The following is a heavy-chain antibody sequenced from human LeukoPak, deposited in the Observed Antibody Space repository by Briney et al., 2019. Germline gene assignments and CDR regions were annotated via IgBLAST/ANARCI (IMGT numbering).Heavy chain of an antibody. J-gene: IGHJ6*02. Sequence: GESLKISCKGSGYSFTTYWVGWVRQMPGKGLEWMGIIYPGDSTTIYSPSFQGQVTISADESISTAYPQWSSLKASDTAMYFCARHRPGDQGYYYYGLDVWGQGTTVTVS. D-gene: IGHD4-17*01. CDR2: IYPGDSTT. V-gene: IGHV5-51*01. CDR1: GYSFTTYW. CDR3: ARHRPGDQGYYYYGLDV.